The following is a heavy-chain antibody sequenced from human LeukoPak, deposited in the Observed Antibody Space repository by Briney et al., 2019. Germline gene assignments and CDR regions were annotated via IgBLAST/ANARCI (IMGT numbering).Heavy chain of an antibody. Sequence: PGGSLRLSCAASGFTFSSYAMSWVRQAPGKGLEWVSGISGSGGSTYYADSVKGRFTISRDFSKNTLHLQMNSLRAEDTAVYYCAKDLAVTITYGFDGWGQGTTVTVSS. CDR3: AKDLAVTITYGFDG. J-gene: IGHJ6*02. D-gene: IGHD4-17*01. CDR1: GFTFSSYA. V-gene: IGHV3-23*01. CDR2: ISGSGGST.